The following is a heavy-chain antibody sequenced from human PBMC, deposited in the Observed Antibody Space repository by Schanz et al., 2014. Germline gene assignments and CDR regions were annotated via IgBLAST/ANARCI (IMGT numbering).Heavy chain of an antibody. CDR3: ARDYAGFDC. CDR1: GFTFSSYG. Sequence: EVQLVESGGGLVKPGGSLRLSCAASGFTFSSYGMNWVRQAPGKGLEWVSYISSSSSYIYYADSMKGRFTISRDNAKNSLXXXMXXXXXXDTAVYYCARDYAGFDCWGQGTLVTVSS. CDR2: ISSSSSYI. J-gene: IGHJ4*02. D-gene: IGHD3-16*01. V-gene: IGHV3-21*01.